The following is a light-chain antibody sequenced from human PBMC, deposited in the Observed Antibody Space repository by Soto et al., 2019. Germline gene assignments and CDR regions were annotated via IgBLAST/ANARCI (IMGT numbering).Light chain of an antibody. CDR2: GAS. V-gene: IGKV3-20*01. Sequence: EIVLTQSPGTLSWSPGERATLSCRASRSVSNNYVAWYQRKPGQAPRLLIYGASSRATDIPRRFSGSGSGTDFTLTITRLEPEDFAVYYCQQYGSSPPTFGQGTKVESK. CDR3: QQYGSSPPT. J-gene: IGKJ1*01. CDR1: RSVSNNY.